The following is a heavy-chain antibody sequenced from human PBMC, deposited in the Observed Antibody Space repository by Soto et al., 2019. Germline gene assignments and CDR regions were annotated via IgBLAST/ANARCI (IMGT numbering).Heavy chain of an antibody. CDR2: IYWDDDK. Sequence: GLDLEWLALIYWDDDKRYSPSLKSRLTITKDTSKNQVVLTMTNMDPVDTATYYCAHRSYDSTGDYFDYWGQGTLVTVSS. V-gene: IGHV2-5*02. D-gene: IGHD3-22*01. J-gene: IGHJ4*02. CDR3: AHRSYDSTGDYFDY.